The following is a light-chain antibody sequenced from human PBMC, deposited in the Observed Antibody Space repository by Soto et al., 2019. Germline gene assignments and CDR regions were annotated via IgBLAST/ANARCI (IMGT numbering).Light chain of an antibody. CDR3: TSYAGGFSWV. CDR2: DVN. J-gene: IGLJ3*02. CDR1: SSDVGGYDF. Sequence: QSVLTQPPSASGSPGQSVAISCTGTSSDVGGYDFVSWYQQHPGKAPKLMIYDVNKRPSGVPDRFSGSKSGNTASLTVSGLKAEDEADYYCTSYAGGFSWVFGGVTKLTVL. V-gene: IGLV2-8*01.